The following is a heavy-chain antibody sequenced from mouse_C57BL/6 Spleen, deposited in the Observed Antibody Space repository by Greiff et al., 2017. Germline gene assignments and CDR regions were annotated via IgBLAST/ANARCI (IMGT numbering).Heavy chain of an antibody. D-gene: IGHD1-1*01. CDR3: ARSSLITTVVADFDY. CDR2: INPSSGYT. CDR1: GYTFTSYT. J-gene: IGHJ2*01. Sequence: VQLQESGAELARPGASVKMSCKASGYTFTSYTMHWVKQRPGQGLEWIGYINPSSGYTKYNQKFKDKATLTADKSSSTAYMQLSSLTSEDSAVYYCARSSLITTVVADFDYWGQGTTLTVSS. V-gene: IGHV1-4*01.